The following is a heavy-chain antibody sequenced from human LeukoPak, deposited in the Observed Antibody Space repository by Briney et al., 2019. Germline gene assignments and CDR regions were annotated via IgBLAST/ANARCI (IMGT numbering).Heavy chain of an antibody. CDR3: ARAPNSGYSYRSGMYYYYGMDV. CDR1: GGSFSGYY. J-gene: IGHJ6*04. Sequence: PSETLSLTCAVYGGSFSGYYWSWIRQPPGKGLEWIGEINHSGSTNYNPSLKSRVTISVETSKNQFSLKLSSVTAADTAVYYCARAPNSGYSYRSGMYYYYGMDVWGKGTTVTVSS. CDR2: INHSGST. V-gene: IGHV4-34*01. D-gene: IGHD5-18*01.